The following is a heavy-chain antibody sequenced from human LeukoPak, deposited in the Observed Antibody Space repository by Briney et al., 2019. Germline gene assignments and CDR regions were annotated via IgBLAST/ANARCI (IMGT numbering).Heavy chain of an antibody. Sequence: PSETLSLTCTVSGGSISSSGYYWGWIRQPPGKGLEWIGTIYYSGSTYYNPSLKSRVTISVDTSKNQFSLKLSSVTAADTAVYYCARVEIAVAGNFDYWGQGTLVTVSS. D-gene: IGHD6-19*01. V-gene: IGHV4-39*07. J-gene: IGHJ4*02. CDR2: IYYSGST. CDR1: GGSISSSGYY. CDR3: ARVEIAVAGNFDY.